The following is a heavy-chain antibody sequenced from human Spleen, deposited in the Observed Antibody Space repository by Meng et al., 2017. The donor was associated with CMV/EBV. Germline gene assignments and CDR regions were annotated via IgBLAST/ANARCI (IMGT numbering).Heavy chain of an antibody. D-gene: IGHD6-19*01. J-gene: IGHJ4*02. V-gene: IGHV3-33*06. CDR1: TFRSFG. CDR2: INYDGRNK. Sequence: TFRSFGMHWVRQTPDKGLEWVAGINYDGRNKDYSASVKGRFTISRGNSEETLYLQMNSLRAEDTAVYYCVKDRKGGYSSGWYYFENWGRGTLVTVSS. CDR3: VKDRKGGYSSGWYYFEN.